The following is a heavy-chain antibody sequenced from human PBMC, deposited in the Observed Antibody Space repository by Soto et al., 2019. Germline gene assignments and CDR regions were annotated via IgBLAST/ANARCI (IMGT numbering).Heavy chain of an antibody. D-gene: IGHD2-8*01. CDR3: ARESNAHFDP. J-gene: IGHJ5*02. CDR1: GFTFSNYW. Sequence: PGGSLRLSCAVSGFTFSNYWMSWVRQAPGRGLEWVATIAHDGSEKFYVDSVKGRFTISRDNTKNSLYLQMNSLRVDDTAVYYCARESNAHFDPWGQGTLVTVSS. CDR2: IAHDGSEK. V-gene: IGHV3-7*01.